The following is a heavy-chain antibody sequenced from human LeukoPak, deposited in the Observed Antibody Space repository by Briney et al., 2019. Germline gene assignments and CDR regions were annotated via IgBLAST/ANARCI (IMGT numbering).Heavy chain of an antibody. Sequence: GSVKVSCKASGYTFTDYFMHWVRPAPGQGLEWVGRNNPNRGGTKYPQKLQGRVTLTRHTSLSTAYMAVSRPRASDTPVCERARVGTYYGSGSLQLDVWGKRTTVTVSS. CDR2: NNPNRGGT. J-gene: IGHJ6*04. V-gene: IGHV1-2*06. CDR1: GYTFTDYF. CDR3: ARVGTYYGSGSLQLDV. D-gene: IGHD3-10*01.